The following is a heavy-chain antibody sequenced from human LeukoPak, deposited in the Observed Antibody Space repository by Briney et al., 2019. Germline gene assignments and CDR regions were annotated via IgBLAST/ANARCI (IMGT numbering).Heavy chain of an antibody. Sequence: ASGKVSCKASGFAFTTSAMQWVRQARGQRLEWRGWIAVGSGNTNYAQKFQERVTITRDMSTSTAYMELSSLRSEDTAVYYCAADYNWNLDYYYYYGMDVWGLGTTVTVSS. D-gene: IGHD1-20*01. CDR3: AADYNWNLDYYYYYGMDV. CDR2: IAVGSGNT. CDR1: GFAFTTSA. J-gene: IGHJ6*02. V-gene: IGHV1-58*02.